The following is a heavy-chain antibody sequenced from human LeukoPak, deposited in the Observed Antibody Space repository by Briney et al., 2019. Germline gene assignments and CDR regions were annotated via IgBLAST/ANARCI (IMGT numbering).Heavy chain of an antibody. CDR3: ARTTDYYYMDV. J-gene: IGHJ6*03. CDR1: GGTFSSYA. V-gene: IGHV1-69*05. CDR2: IIPIFGTA. Sequence: SVKVSCKASGGTFSSYAISWVRQAPGQGLEWMGGIIPIFGTANYAQKFQGRVTITTDESTSTAYMELSSLKASDTAMYYCARTTDYYYMDVWGKGTTVTVSS. D-gene: IGHD4-17*01.